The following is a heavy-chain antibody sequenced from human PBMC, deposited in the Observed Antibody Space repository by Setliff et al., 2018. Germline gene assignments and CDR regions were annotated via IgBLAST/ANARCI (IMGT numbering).Heavy chain of an antibody. CDR2: IHYSGSP. Sequence: PSETLSLTCTVSGGSISSYYWNWIRQPPGKGLEWIGYIHYSGSPNYHPSLKSRVSTSVDTSQNQISLKLSSVTAADTAVYYCARSVVVIAYDAFDIWGQGTMVTVSS. CDR3: ARSVVVIAYDAFDI. CDR1: GGSISSYY. D-gene: IGHD2-21*01. J-gene: IGHJ3*02. V-gene: IGHV4-59*08.